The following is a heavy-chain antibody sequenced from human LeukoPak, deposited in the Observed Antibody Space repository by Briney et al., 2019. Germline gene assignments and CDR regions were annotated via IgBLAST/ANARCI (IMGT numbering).Heavy chain of an antibody. J-gene: IGHJ6*03. CDR3: ARVAYYYYYYMDV. CDR1: GFTFSSYE. CDR2: ISSSGSTI. V-gene: IGHV3-48*03. Sequence: PGGSLRLSCAASGFTFSSYEMNWVRQAPGKGLEWVSYISSSGSTIYYADSVKGRFTISRDNAKNSLYLQMNSLRAEDTAVYYCARVAYYYYYYMDVWGKGTTVTISS.